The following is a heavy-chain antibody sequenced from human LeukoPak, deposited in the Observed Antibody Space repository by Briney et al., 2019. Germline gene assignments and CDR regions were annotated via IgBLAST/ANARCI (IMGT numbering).Heavy chain of an antibody. D-gene: IGHD3-3*01. CDR2: IIPIFGTA. Sequence: ASVKVSCKASGGTFSSYAISWVRQAPGQGLEWMGGIIPIFGTANYAQKFQGRVTITADESTSTAYMELSSLRSEDTAVYYCARSLQLRFLVWQPGDLNYYYYYMDVWGKGTTVTVSS. V-gene: IGHV1-69*13. CDR1: GGTFSSYA. CDR3: ARSLQLRFLVWQPGDLNYYYYYMDV. J-gene: IGHJ6*03.